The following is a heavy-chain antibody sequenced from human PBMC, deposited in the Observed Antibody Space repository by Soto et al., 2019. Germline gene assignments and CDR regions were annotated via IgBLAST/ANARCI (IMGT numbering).Heavy chain of an antibody. CDR3: ARESGANSSSSFDY. V-gene: IGHV4-30-4*01. CDR2: IYYSGST. D-gene: IGHD6-6*01. Sequence: ASETLSLTCTVSGGSISSGDYYWSWIRQPPGKGLEWIGYIYYSGSTYYNPSLKSRVTISVDTSKNQFSLKLSSVTAADTAVYYCARESGANSSSSFDYWGQGTLVTVSS. CDR1: GGSISSGDYY. J-gene: IGHJ4*02.